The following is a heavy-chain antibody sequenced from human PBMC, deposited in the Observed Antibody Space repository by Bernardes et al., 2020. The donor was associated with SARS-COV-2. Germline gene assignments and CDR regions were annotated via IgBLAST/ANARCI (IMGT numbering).Heavy chain of an antibody. Sequence: ASMKVSWKASGYPFTGYYIHWVRQAPGQGLEWMGWINPNSGGTNYAQKFQGRVTMTRDTSISTAYMELSRLRSDDTAVYYCALPPTNYDRYGMDVWGRGTTVTVSS. CDR3: ALPPTNYDRYGMDV. CDR1: GYPFTGYY. CDR2: INPNSGGT. V-gene: IGHV1-2*02. D-gene: IGHD3-22*01. J-gene: IGHJ6*02.